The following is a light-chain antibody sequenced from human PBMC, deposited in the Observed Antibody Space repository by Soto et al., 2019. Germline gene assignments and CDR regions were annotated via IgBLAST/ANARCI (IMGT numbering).Light chain of an antibody. CDR1: SSDVGAYNF. Sequence: QSVLTQPASVSGSPGQSITISCTGTSSDVGAYNFVSWHQQHPCKAPKLMIYNVYDRPSGISYRFSGSKSGNTASLTISGLQGEDQPDYYCSASTVSRTYVFGTGTKVTVL. J-gene: IGLJ1*01. CDR2: NVY. V-gene: IGLV2-14*03. CDR3: SASTVSRTYV.